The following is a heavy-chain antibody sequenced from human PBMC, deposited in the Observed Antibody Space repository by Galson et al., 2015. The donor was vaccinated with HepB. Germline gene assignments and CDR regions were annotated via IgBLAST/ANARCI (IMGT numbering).Heavy chain of an antibody. Sequence: SLRLSCAASGFTFSGYYMSWLRQAPGKGLEWVSYISNSAGYANYADSVKGRFAISRDNAKNSLYLQMNSLRAEDTAVYYCARETGSRNYYYPTNWGQGTLVTVSS. D-gene: IGHD3-10*01. CDR3: ARETGSRNYYYPTN. V-gene: IGHV3-11*05. J-gene: IGHJ4*02. CDR2: ISNSAGYA. CDR1: GFTFSGYY.